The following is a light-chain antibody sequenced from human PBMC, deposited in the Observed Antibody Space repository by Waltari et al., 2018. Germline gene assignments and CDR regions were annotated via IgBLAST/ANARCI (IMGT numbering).Light chain of an antibody. CDR1: QSLLHSNGHYY. J-gene: IGKJ1*01. Sequence: IVMTQSPLSLPVIPGEPASISCRSSQSLLHSNGHYYLDWYVQKPGQSPQLLIYLGSNWASGVPDRFSGSASGTDYTLKISRVEAEDVGVYYCMQVLLAWTCGQGTTVEIK. V-gene: IGKV2-28*01. CDR2: LGS. CDR3: MQVLLAWT.